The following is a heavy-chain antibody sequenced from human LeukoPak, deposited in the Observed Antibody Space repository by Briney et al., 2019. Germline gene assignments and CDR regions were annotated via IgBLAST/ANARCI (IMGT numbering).Heavy chain of an antibody. CDR1: GFTFSSYA. V-gene: IGHV3-23*01. CDR2: ISGSGDNT. CDR3: AKSLIGRYCSSTSCYAYGMDV. Sequence: PGGSLRLSCAASGFTFSSYAMSWVRQVPGKGLEWVSVISGSGDNTYYADSVKGRFTISRDNSKNTLYLQMNSLRAEDTAVYYCAKSLIGRYCSSTSCYAYGMDVWGQGTTVTVSS. J-gene: IGHJ6*02. D-gene: IGHD2-2*01.